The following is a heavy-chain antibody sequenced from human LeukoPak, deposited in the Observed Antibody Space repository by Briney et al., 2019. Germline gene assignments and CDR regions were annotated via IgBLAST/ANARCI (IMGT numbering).Heavy chain of an antibody. Sequence: GGSLRLSCAASGFTFSSYSRNWVRQAPGKGLEWMAVISDDGRIKIYGDSVKGRLTISRDNSKNTLYLQMNSLRGEDTAVYYCARAAAETGSFRDNWFDPWGQGTLVTVSS. CDR1: GFTFSSYS. V-gene: IGHV3-30*03. D-gene: IGHD3-9*01. J-gene: IGHJ5*02. CDR3: ARAAAETGSFRDNWFDP. CDR2: ISDDGRIK.